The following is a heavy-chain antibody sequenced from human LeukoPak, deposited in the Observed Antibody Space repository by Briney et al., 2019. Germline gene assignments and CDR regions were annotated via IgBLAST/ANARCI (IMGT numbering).Heavy chain of an antibody. V-gene: IGHV4-59*08. J-gene: IGHJ3*02. CDR1: DDSISDYY. D-gene: IGHD5-24*01. Sequence: SETLSLTCTVSDDSISDYYRGWIRQPPGKGLEWIGYIHYSGATNYNPSLKSRVTMSVDTPKDQFSLKLSSVNAADTAMYYCARRRDPPPLSDAFDIWGQGTMVTVSS. CDR2: IHYSGAT. CDR3: ARRRDPPPLSDAFDI.